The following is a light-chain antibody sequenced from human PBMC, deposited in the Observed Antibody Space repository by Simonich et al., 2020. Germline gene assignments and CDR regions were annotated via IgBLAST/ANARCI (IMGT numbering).Light chain of an antibody. CDR1: VLAKKY. V-gene: IGLV3-27*01. Sequence: SYELTQPSSVSVSPGQTARITCSGDVLAKKYARWFQQKPGQAPVLVFYKYRERPSGIPGRFSGSSSGTTVTLTISGAQVEDEADYYCYSAADNNLVFGGGTKLTVL. CDR2: KYR. J-gene: IGLJ3*02. CDR3: YSAADNNLV.